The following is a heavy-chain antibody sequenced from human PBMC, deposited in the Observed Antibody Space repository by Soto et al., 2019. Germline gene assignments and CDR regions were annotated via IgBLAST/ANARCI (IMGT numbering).Heavy chain of an antibody. J-gene: IGHJ6*02. CDR3: ARIRGYWYGLDV. Sequence: EVQLLESGGGLVQPGGSLRLCCAASGFPLSTYGMSWVRQAPGKGLEWVSSITGTGGDTYYADSVKGRFTSSRDNSNNMLYLQMNSLRVEDTAVYYCARIRGYWYGLDVWGQGTTITVSS. CDR2: ITGTGGDT. CDR1: GFPLSTYG. V-gene: IGHV3-23*01.